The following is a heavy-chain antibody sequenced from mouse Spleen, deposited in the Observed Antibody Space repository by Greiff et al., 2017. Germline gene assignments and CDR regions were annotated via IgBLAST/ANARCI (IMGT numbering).Heavy chain of an antibody. Sequence: EVKLMESGGGLVKPGGSLKLSCAASGFTFSSYAMSWVRQTPEKRLEWVAAINSNGGSTYYPDTVKDRFTISRDNAKNTLYLQMSSLRSEDTALYYCARQDYYDGRGYFDYWGQGTTLTVSS. CDR3: ARQDYYDGRGYFDY. V-gene: IGHV5-6-2*01. D-gene: IGHD1-1*01. J-gene: IGHJ2*01. CDR2: INSNGGST. CDR1: GFTFSSYA.